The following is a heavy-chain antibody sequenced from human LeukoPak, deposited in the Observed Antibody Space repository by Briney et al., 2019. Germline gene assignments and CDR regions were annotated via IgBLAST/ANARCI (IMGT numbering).Heavy chain of an antibody. J-gene: IGHJ4*02. CDR3: ARGWAYDILTGYDY. V-gene: IGHV3-30-3*01. Sequence: GGSLRLSCAASGFTFSSYAMHWVRQAPGKGLEWVAVISYDGSNKYYADSVKGRFTISRDNSKNTLYLQMNSLRAEDTAVYYCARGWAYDILTGYDYWGQGTLVTVSS. CDR1: GFTFSSYA. D-gene: IGHD3-9*01. CDR2: ISYDGSNK.